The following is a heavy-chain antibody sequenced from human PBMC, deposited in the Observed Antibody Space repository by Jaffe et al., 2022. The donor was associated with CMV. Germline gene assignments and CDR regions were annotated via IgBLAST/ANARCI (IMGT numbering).Heavy chain of an antibody. Sequence: EVQLVESGGGLVQPGGSLRLSCAASGFTFSSYSMNWVRQAPGKGLEWVSYISSSSSTIYYADSVKGRFTISRDNAKNSLYLQMNSLRDEDTAVYYCAGNREGYYGMDVWGQGTTVTVSS. CDR2: ISSSSSTI. CDR3: AGNREGYYGMDV. V-gene: IGHV3-48*02. J-gene: IGHJ6*02. CDR1: GFTFSSYS.